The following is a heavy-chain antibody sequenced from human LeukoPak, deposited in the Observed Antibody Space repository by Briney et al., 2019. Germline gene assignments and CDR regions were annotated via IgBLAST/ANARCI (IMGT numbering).Heavy chain of an antibody. Sequence: PSETLSLTCTVSGGSISSYYWSWIRQAPGKGLEWIGHIYYSGTTNYNPSLKSRVTISVDTSKNQFSLKLSSVTAADTAVYYCARGIETSKRRGYDYWGQGTLVTVSS. CDR2: IYYSGTT. D-gene: IGHD1-26*01. V-gene: IGHV4-59*01. J-gene: IGHJ4*02. CDR3: ARGIETSKRRGYDY. CDR1: GGSISSYY.